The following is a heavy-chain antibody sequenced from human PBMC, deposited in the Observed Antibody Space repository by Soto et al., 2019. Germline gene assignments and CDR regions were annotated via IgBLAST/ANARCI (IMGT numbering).Heavy chain of an antibody. CDR3: QAEDSIRDVRSVSAFQGNRSSDL. V-gene: IGHV1-18*01. J-gene: IGHJ2*01. CDR2: ISAYNGNT. Sequence: PGQGLEWMGWISAYNGNTNYAQKLQGRVTMTTDTSTSTAYMELRSLRSDDTAVYYCQAEDSIRDVRSVSAFQGNRSSDL. D-gene: IGHD3-10*02.